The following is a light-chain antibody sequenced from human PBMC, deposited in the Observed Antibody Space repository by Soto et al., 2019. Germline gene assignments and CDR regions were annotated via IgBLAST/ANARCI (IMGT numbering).Light chain of an antibody. Sequence: QSALTQPPSVSGSPGQSVTISCTGAISDIARVSWYQQPPGTAPKPMIYEVSDRPSGVPDRFSGSKSGDTASLTISGLQAEDEADYYCSSYTSSATVLFGGGTKLTVL. CDR1: ISDIAR. CDR3: SSYTSSATVL. CDR2: EVS. J-gene: IGLJ3*02. V-gene: IGLV2-18*02.